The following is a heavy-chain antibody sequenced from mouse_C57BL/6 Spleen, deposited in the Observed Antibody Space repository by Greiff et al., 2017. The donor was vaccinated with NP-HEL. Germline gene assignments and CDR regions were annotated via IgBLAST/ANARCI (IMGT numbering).Heavy chain of an antibody. J-gene: IGHJ4*01. CDR2: IDPEDGDT. V-gene: IGHV14-1*01. CDR3: THYDYDYAMDY. Sequence: VHVKQSGAELVRPGASVKLSCTASGFNIKDYYMHWVKQRPEQGLEWIGRIDPEDGDTEYAPKFQGKATMTADTSSNTAYLQLSSLTSEDTAVYYCTHYDYDYAMDYWGQGTSVTVSS. D-gene: IGHD2-4*01. CDR1: GFNIKDYY.